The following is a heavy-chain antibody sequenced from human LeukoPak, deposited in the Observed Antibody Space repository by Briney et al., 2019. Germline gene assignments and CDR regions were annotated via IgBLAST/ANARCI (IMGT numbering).Heavy chain of an antibody. J-gene: IGHJ4*02. CDR1: GFTFSDYY. V-gene: IGHV3-11*04. CDR2: ITNRGDTV. CDR3: AKDHYWSIDY. D-gene: IGHD3-3*01. Sequence: GGSLRLSCAASGFTFSDYYMTWVRQAPGKGLEWLSYITNRGDTVFYADSVKGRFTISRDIAKNTLYLQMNSLRAEDTGVYYCAKDHYWSIDYWGRGTLVTVSS.